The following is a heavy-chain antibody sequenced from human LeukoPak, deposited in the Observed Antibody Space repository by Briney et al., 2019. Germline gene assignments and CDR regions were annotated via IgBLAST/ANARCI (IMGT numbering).Heavy chain of an antibody. CDR3: TRVNLLHYLDY. CDR1: GFTFGDYA. D-gene: IGHD2-15*01. J-gene: IGHJ4*02. V-gene: IGHV3-49*03. CDR2: IRSKAYGETA. Sequence: PGGSLRLSCTASGFTFGDYAMSWIRQAPGKGLEWVGFIRSKAYGETADYAASVKGRFTISRDDSKSIAYLQMNSLKTEDTAVYYCTRVNLLHYLDYWGQGTLVTVSS.